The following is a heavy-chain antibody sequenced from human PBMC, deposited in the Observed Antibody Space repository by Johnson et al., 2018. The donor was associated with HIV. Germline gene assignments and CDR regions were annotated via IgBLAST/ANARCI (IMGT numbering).Heavy chain of an antibody. Sequence: EVQLMESGGGVVRPGGSLRLSCAASGFTFDDYGMSWVRQAPGKGLEWVSGINLNGGSTGYADSVKGRFTISRDNSKNTLYLQMNSLRMEDTAVYYCAKSTQASILMESGPYGAFDMWGQGTMVTVSS. V-gene: IGHV3-20*04. CDR2: INLNGGST. J-gene: IGHJ3*02. CDR1: GFTFDDYG. D-gene: IGHD3-3*01. CDR3: AKSTQASILMESGPYGAFDM.